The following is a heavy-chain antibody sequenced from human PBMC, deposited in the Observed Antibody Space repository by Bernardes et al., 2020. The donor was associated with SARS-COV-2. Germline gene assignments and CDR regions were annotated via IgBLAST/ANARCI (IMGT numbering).Heavy chain of an antibody. CDR2: ISWNSGSI. V-gene: IGHV3-9*01. Sequence: GRSLRLSCAASGFSFEDFAMHWVRKAPGKGLEWVSGISWNSGSIGYADSVKGRFTISRDNAKNSLYLQMNSLRAEDTALYYCAKDSNYDFWTTYNWFDPWGQGTLVTVSS. CDR3: AKDSNYDFWTTYNWFDP. J-gene: IGHJ5*02. D-gene: IGHD3-3*01. CDR1: GFSFEDFA.